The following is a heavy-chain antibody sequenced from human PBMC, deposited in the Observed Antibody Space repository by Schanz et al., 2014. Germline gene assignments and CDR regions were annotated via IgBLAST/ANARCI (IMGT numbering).Heavy chain of an antibody. V-gene: IGHV3-48*02. J-gene: IGHJ4*02. CDR3: AKERIAAAWTFDY. CDR2: ITSSSSTR. CDR1: GFTFSSYS. Sequence: EVELVESGGGLVQPGGSLRLSCAASGFTFSSYSMNWVRQAPGKGLEWVSYITSSSSTRYYADSVKGRFTISRDNAKSSLYLQMNSLRDEDTAVYYCAKERIAAAWTFDYWGQGTLVTVSS. D-gene: IGHD6-13*01.